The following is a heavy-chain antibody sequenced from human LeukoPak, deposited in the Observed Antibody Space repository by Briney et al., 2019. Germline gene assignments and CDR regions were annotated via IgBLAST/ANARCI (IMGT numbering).Heavy chain of an antibody. V-gene: IGHV4-34*01. J-gene: IGHJ6*03. Sequence: PSETLSLTCAVYGGSFSGYYWSWIRHPPGEGLECIGEINHSGSTNYNPSLKSRVTISVDTSKNQFSLKLSSVTAADTAVYYCARTAAIEGGYYYYYMDVWGKGTTVTVSS. CDR1: GGSFSGYY. CDR3: ARTAAIEGGYYYYYMDV. CDR2: INHSGST. D-gene: IGHD2-2*02.